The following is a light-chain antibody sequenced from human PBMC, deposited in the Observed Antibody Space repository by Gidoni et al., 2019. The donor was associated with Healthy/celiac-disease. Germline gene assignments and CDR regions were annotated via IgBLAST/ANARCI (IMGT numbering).Light chain of an antibody. CDR3: QQYDNLPRGPT. J-gene: IGKJ3*01. Sequence: DIQMTQSPSSLSASVGDRVTITCQASQDISNYLNWYQQKPGKAPKLLIYDASNLETGVPSRFSGSGSGTDFTFTISSLQPEDIATYYCQQYDNLPRGPTFXPXTKVDIK. V-gene: IGKV1-33*01. CDR1: QDISNY. CDR2: DAS.